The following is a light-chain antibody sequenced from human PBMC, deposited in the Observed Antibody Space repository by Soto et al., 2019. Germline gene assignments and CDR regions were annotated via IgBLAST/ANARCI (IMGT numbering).Light chain of an antibody. CDR3: KQYGSSPPFT. CDR2: GAS. Sequence: EIVLTQSPGTLSLSPGERATLSCRASQSISSSYLAWYQQQPGQAPMLLIYGASNRATGIPDRFSGSGAGTDFTLTISRLEPVDFAVFYCKQYGSSPPFTFGQGTKLEIK. CDR1: QSISSSY. V-gene: IGKV3-20*01. J-gene: IGKJ2*01.